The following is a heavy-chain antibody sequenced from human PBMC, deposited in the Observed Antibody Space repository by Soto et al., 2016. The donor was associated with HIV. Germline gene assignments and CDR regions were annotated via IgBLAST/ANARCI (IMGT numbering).Heavy chain of an antibody. D-gene: IGHD3-10*01. CDR1: GFTVSSNY. CDR3: ARVKRPYRAFDY. Sequence: EVQLVESGGGLVQPGGSLRISCAASGFTVSSNYMSWVRQAPGKGLDWVSVLYSGGSTYYADSVKGRFTISRDNSKNTLYLQMNSLRAEDTAVYYCARVKRPYRAFDYWGQGTLVTVSS. CDR2: LYSGGST. J-gene: IGHJ4*02. V-gene: IGHV3-66*01.